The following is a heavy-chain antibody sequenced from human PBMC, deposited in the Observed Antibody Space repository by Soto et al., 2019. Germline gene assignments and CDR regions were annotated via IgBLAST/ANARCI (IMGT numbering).Heavy chain of an antibody. V-gene: IGHV3-7*01. D-gene: IGHD6-6*01. Sequence: QPGGSLRLSCAASGFTFSSYWMSWVRQAPGKGLEWVANIKQDGSEKYYVDSVKGRFTISRDNAKNSLYLQMNSVRAEDTAVYYCARERGFSSSSNGMDVWRQGTTVTVTS. CDR2: IKQDGSEK. J-gene: IGHJ6*02. CDR3: ARERGFSSSSNGMDV. CDR1: GFTFSSYW.